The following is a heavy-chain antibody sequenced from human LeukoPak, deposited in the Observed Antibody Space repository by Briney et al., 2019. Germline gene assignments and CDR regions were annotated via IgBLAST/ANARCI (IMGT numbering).Heavy chain of an antibody. V-gene: IGHV1-2*02. CDR2: INPNSGDT. CDR3: ARVRYRLAETYIDY. J-gene: IGHJ4*02. CDR1: GYTFTGYY. Sequence: ASVKVSCKASGYTFTGYYMHWVRQAPGQGLEWMGWINPNSGDTNYAQKFQGRVTIPRDTSISTAYMELSRLRSDDTAVYDCARVRYRLAETYIDYWGQGTLVTVSS. D-gene: IGHD3-16*01.